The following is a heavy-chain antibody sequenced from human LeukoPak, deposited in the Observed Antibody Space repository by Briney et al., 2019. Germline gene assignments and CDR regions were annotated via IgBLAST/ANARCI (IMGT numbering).Heavy chain of an antibody. CDR3: TRAPSLSWFDP. V-gene: IGHV3-49*04. Sequence: GGSLRLSCTASGFTFGDYAMSWARQAPGKGLEWVGFIRSKTHGGTTEYAASVKGRFIISRDDSRSIAYLQMNSLKTEDTAVYYCTRAPSLSWFDPWGQGTLVTVSS. D-gene: IGHD3-10*01. CDR2: IRSKTHGGTT. J-gene: IGHJ5*02. CDR1: GFTFGDYA.